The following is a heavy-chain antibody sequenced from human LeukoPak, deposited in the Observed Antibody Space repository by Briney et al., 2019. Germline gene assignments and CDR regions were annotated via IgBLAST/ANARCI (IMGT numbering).Heavy chain of an antibody. CDR3: VKDRGELLGYFDY. CDR1: GFTFSSYG. D-gene: IGHD1-26*01. CDR2: IRYDGSNK. J-gene: IGHJ4*02. V-gene: IGHV3-30*02. Sequence: GGSLRLSCAASGFTFSSYGMHWVRQAPGKGLEWVAFIRYDGSNKYYADSVKGRFTISRDNSKNTLYLQMNSLRAEDTAVYYCVKDRGELLGYFDYWGQGTLVTVSS.